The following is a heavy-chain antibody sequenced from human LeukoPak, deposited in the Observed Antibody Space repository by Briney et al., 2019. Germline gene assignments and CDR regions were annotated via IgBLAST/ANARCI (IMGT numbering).Heavy chain of an antibody. D-gene: IGHD3-22*01. V-gene: IGHV4-34*01. CDR1: GGSFSGYY. J-gene: IGHJ4*02. CDR3: ARARRYYDIGVYYEFFEKNDY. Sequence: PSETLSLTCAVYGGSFSGYYWSWIRQPPGKGLEWIGEINHSGSTNYNPSLKSRVTISVDTSKNQFSLKLSSVTAADTAVYYCARARRYYDIGVYYEFFEKNDYGGRGPLVTVSS. CDR2: INHSGST.